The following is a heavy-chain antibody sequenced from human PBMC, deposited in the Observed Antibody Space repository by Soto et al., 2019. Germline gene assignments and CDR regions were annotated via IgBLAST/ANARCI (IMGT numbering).Heavy chain of an antibody. CDR3: ARRGRYSSSSGMYNWFDP. V-gene: IGHV4-61*01. Sequence: SETLSLTCTVSGGSVSSGSYYWSWIRQPPGKGLEWIGYIYYSGSTNYNPSLKSRVTISVDTSKNQFSLKLSSVTAADTAVYYCARRGRYSSSSGMYNWFDPWGQGTMVTASS. CDR1: GGSVSSGSYY. CDR2: IYYSGST. J-gene: IGHJ5*02. D-gene: IGHD6-6*01.